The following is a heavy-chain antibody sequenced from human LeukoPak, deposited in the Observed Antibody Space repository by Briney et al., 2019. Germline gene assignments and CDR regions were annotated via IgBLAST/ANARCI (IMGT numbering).Heavy chain of an antibody. D-gene: IGHD3-10*01. J-gene: IGHJ4*02. CDR2: ISAYNGNT. V-gene: IGHV1-18*04. Sequence: VASVKVSCKASGYTFTSYGISWVRQTPGQGLEWMGWISAYNGNTNYAQKLLGRVTMTTDTSTSTAYMELRSLRSDDTAVYYCARDRPRWGSGSYNGEIWGQGTLVTVSS. CDR3: ARDRPRWGSGSYNGEI. CDR1: GYTFTSYG.